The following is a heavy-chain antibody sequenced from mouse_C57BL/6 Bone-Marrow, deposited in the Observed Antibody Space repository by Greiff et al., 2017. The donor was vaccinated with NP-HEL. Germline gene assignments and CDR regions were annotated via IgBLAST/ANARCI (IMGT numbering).Heavy chain of an antibody. CDR2: IRDKANGYTT. Sequence: EVHLVESGGGLVQPGGSLSLSCAASGFTFTDYYMSWVRQPPGKALEWLGFIRDKANGYTTEYSASVKGRLTISRDNSQSILYLQMNALRAEDSATYYCARYGYYFDYWGQGTTLTVSS. V-gene: IGHV7-3*01. CDR3: ARYGYYFDY. J-gene: IGHJ2*01. CDR1: GFTFTDYY.